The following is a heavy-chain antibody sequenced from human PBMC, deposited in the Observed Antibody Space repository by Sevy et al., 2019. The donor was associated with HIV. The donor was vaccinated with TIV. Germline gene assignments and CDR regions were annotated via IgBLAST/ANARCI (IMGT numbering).Heavy chain of an antibody. CDR2: ISGTGDHT. J-gene: IGHJ4*02. D-gene: IGHD2-8*01. V-gene: IGHV3-23*01. Sequence: GGSLRLSCAASGFTFRSFAMGWVRQAPGKGLDWISVISGTGDHTYYADSVKGRFTISRDNSKNTLFLQMNSLRAEDTAIFYCAKKMGGGSGMAFLVDYWGQGTLVTVSS. CDR3: AKKMGGGSGMAFLVDY. CDR1: GFTFRSFA.